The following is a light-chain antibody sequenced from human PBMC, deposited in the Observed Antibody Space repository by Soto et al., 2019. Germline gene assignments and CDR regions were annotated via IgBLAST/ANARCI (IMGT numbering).Light chain of an antibody. V-gene: IGKV3-15*01. CDR3: QQYTSWPLT. Sequence: EIVLTQSPGTLSLSTGERATLSCRASQSISDTLAWYQQKPGQAPRLLIHGASTRATGLPARFSGSGSGTEFTLTISSLQSEDFAVYYCQQYTSWPLTFGGGTNVDIK. CDR2: GAS. J-gene: IGKJ4*01. CDR1: QSISDT.